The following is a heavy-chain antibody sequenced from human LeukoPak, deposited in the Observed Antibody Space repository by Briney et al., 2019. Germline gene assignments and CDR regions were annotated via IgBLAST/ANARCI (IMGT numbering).Heavy chain of an antibody. CDR2: IYYSGST. J-gene: IGHJ4*02. CDR3: VREILYCSGGSCYRGPFDN. V-gene: IGHV4-39*07. CDR1: GGSISSYY. Sequence: SETLSLTCTVSGGSISSYYWGWIRQPPGKGLEWIGSIYYSGSTYYNPSLKSRVTISVDTSKNQFSLKLSSVTAADTAVYYCVREILYCSGGSCYRGPFDNWGQGTLVTVSA. D-gene: IGHD2-15*01.